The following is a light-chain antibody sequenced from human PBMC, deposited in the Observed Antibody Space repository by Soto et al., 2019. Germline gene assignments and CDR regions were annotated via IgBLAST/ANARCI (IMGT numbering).Light chain of an antibody. J-gene: IGLJ1*01. CDR2: EGS. CDR3: CSYAGSSTYV. Sequence: QSVLTQPASVSESPGQSITISCTGTSSDVGSYNLVSWYQQHPGKAPKLMIYEGSKRPSGVSYRFSGSKSGNTASLTISGLQAEDEADYYCCSYAGSSTYVFGTGTKLTVL. CDR1: SSDVGSYNL. V-gene: IGLV2-23*01.